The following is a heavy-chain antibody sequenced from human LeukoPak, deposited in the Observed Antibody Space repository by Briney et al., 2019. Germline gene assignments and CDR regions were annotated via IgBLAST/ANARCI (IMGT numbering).Heavy chain of an antibody. CDR3: ARGLIAAAGLGYYYYYYYMDV. D-gene: IGHD6-13*01. J-gene: IGHJ6*03. Sequence: ASVKVSCKASGGTFSSYAISWVRQAPGQGLEWMGGIIPIFGTANYAQKFQGRVTITTDESTSTAYMELSSLRSEDTAVYYCARGLIAAAGLGYYYYYYYMDVWGKGTTVTVSS. V-gene: IGHV1-69*05. CDR1: GGTFSSYA. CDR2: IIPIFGTA.